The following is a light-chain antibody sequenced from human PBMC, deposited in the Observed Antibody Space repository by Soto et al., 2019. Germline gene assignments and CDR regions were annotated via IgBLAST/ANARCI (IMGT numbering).Light chain of an antibody. CDR2: WAS. CDR3: QQYYSTPLT. CDR1: QSVLYSSNNKNY. V-gene: IGKV4-1*01. Sequence: IVMTQSPYSLAESLGERATINCKSSQSVLYSSNNKNYLAWYQQKPGQPPNLLIYWASTRESGVPDRFSGSGSGTDFTLTISSMQAEDVAVYYCQQYYSTPLTFGQGTKVDIK. J-gene: IGKJ1*01.